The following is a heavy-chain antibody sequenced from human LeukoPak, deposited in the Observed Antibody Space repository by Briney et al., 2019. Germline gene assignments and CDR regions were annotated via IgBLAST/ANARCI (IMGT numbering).Heavy chain of an antibody. CDR1: GYTFTGYD. Sequence: ASVKVSCKASGYTFTGYDMHWVRQAAGQGGEWMGRINPNSGGTNYAQKFQGRVTMTRATAISTAYMELSRLRSDDTAVYYCARAEDDSSGYYTIDYWGQGKLVTVSS. V-gene: IGHV1-2*06. CDR3: ARAEDDSSGYYTIDY. CDR2: INPNSGGT. J-gene: IGHJ4*02. D-gene: IGHD3-22*01.